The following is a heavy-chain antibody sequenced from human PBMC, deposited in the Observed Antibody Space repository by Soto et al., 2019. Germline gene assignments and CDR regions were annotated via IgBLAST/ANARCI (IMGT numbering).Heavy chain of an antibody. J-gene: IGHJ3*02. CDR2: IIPIFGTA. CDR1: GGTFSSYA. D-gene: IGHD3-9*01. CDR3: ARPRDILTGYYDAFDI. V-gene: IGHV1-69*01. Sequence: QVQLVQSGAEVKKPGSSVKVSCKASGGTFSSYAISWVRQAPGQGLEWMGGIIPIFGTANYAQKFQGRVTLTADESTSTAYMELSSLRSEDTAVYYCARPRDILTGYYDAFDIWGQGPMVTVSS.